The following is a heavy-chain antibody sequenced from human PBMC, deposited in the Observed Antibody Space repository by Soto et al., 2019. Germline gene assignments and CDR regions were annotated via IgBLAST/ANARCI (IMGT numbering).Heavy chain of an antibody. CDR3: ARLGWELLSGRRYFDY. CDR1: GYTFSDFA. Sequence: QVLLVQSGSEVKKPGASMKVSCQTSGYTFSDFALTWVRQVPDKGLEWLGWISPYTGMTNYAQRVHDRVALTTDTSTRTAYLELRSLTYDDTAVYYCARLGWELLSGRRYFDYWGQGTLVTVSS. CDR2: ISPYTGMT. D-gene: IGHD1-26*01. J-gene: IGHJ4*02. V-gene: IGHV1-18*04.